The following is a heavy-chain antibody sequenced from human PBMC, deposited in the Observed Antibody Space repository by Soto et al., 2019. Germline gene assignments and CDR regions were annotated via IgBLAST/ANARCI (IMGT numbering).Heavy chain of an antibody. CDR2: ISSSSSTI. CDR3: VRSFYDILTGSGFYGMEV. D-gene: IGHD3-9*01. CDR1: GFTFSSYS. V-gene: IGHV3-48*02. J-gene: IGHJ6*02. Sequence: PWWSLRLACAACGFTFSSYSMDWARQDPGKGLEWVSYISSSSSTIYYADSVKGRFTISRDNAKNSLYLQMNSLRDEDTAVYYCVRSFYDILTGSGFYGMEVWRQRTTVTVS.